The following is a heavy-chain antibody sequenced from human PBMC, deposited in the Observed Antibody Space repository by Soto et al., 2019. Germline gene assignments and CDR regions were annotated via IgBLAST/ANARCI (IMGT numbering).Heavy chain of an antibody. D-gene: IGHD1-26*01. CDR2: INPSGGST. Sequence: ASVKVSSKAFAYTFTSYYMHCGRQTPGQGLEGMGIINPSGGSTSNAQKFQGRVTMTRDTSTSTVYIELSSLRSEVTAVYYCAIEATVAYYMDVWGKGTTVTVSS. J-gene: IGHJ6*03. V-gene: IGHV1-46*03. CDR1: AYTFTSYY. CDR3: AIEATVAYYMDV.